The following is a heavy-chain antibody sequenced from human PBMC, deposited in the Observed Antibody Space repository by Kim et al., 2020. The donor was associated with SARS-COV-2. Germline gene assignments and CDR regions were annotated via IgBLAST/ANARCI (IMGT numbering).Heavy chain of an antibody. J-gene: IGHJ4*02. Sequence: LKSRVTISVDTSKNQFSLKLSSVTAADTAVYYWAGDIVVVPAAISYFDYWGQGTLVTVSS. CDR3: AGDIVVVPAAISYFDY. D-gene: IGHD2-2*01. V-gene: IGHV4-39*02.